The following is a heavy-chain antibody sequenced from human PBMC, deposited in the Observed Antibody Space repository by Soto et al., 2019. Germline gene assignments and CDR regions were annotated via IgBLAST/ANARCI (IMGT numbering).Heavy chain of an antibody. CDR3: AREEDYYGSGSYGDEGFDY. D-gene: IGHD3-10*01. J-gene: IGHJ4*02. V-gene: IGHV4-4*07. CDR2: IYTSAST. Sequence: SETLSLTCTVSGGSISSYYWGWIRQPAGKGLEWIGRIYTSASTNYNPSLKSRVTMSVDTSKNQFSLKLSSVTAADTAVYYCAREEDYYGSGSYGDEGFDYWGQGTLVTVSS. CDR1: GGSISSYY.